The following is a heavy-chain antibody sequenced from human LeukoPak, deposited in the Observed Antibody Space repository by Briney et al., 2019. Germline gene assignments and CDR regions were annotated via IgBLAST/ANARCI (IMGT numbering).Heavy chain of an antibody. Sequence: GGSLRLSCVASGFTFTNYWMSWVRQAPGKGLEWVSSISASGSNTNYADSVQGRFTFSRDNSKNTLYLQMNSLGAEDTAVYYCAKGGGLRAGGTYRIDYWGQGTLVTVSS. J-gene: IGHJ4*02. V-gene: IGHV3-23*01. CDR3: AKGGGLRAGGTYRIDY. D-gene: IGHD3-16*02. CDR2: ISASGSNT. CDR1: GFTFTNYW.